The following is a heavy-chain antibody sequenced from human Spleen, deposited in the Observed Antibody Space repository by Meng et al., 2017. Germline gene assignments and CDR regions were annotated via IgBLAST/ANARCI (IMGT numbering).Heavy chain of an antibody. CDR2: IKQDGILK. Sequence: GESLKISCAASGFTFSSYWMSWARQAPGKGLEWVANIKQDGILKYYADSVKGRFTISRDNVQNSLYLQMNSLRVEDTAVYYCARDVERYSSGWFGYWGQGIRVTGAS. CDR1: GFTFSSYW. CDR3: ARDVERYSSGWFGY. V-gene: IGHV3-7*01. D-gene: IGHD6-19*01. J-gene: IGHJ4*02.